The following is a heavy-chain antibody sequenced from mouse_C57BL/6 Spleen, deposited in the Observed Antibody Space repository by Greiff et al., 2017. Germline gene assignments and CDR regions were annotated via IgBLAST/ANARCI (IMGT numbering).Heavy chain of an antibody. CDR1: GYTFSSSW. V-gene: IGHV1-82*01. CDR3: SRQSAGTGGWFAY. J-gene: IGHJ3*01. D-gene: IGHD1-3*01. Sequence: VQLQQSGPELVKPGASVKISCKASGYTFSSSWMNWVKQRPGQGLAWIGRIYPGDGSTNYNGKFKGKATLTADKSSSTAYMQLSSLTSEDSAVYVCSRQSAGTGGWFAYWGQGTLVTVSA. CDR2: IYPGDGST.